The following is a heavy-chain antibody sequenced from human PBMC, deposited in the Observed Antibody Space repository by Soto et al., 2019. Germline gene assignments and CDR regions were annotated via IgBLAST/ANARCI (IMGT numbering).Heavy chain of an antibody. CDR3: ARDGIGVVAGTGHYYFDY. CDR2: IIPIFGTA. V-gene: IGHV1-69*13. J-gene: IGHJ4*02. CDR1: GGTFSSYA. D-gene: IGHD6-19*01. Sequence: SVKVSCKASGGTFSSYAISWVRQAPGQGLEWMGGIIPIFGTANYAQKFQGRVTITADDTTSTAYMELSSLRSEDTAVYYCARDGIGVVAGTGHYYFDYWGQGTLVTVSS.